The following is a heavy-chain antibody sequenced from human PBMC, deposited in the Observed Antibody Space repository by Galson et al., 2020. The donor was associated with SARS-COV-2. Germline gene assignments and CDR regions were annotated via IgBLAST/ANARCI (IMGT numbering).Heavy chain of an antibody. CDR2: IYSGGYT. J-gene: IGHJ6*03. V-gene: IGHV3-53*01. CDR3: ARSAGYCTGGICYNDYYYYMDV. Sequence: GESLKISCAASGFTVSSNYMNWVRQAPGKGLEWVSVIYSGGYTDYADSVKGRFTISRDNSKNTLYIQMNSLRVEDTAVYYCARSAGYCTGGICYNDYYYYMDVWGKGTTVTVSS. CDR1: GFTVSSNY. D-gene: IGHD2-8*02.